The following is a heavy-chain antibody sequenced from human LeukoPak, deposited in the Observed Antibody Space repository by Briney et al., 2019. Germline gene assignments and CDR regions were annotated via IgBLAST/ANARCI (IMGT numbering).Heavy chain of an antibody. CDR2: IYTSGST. V-gene: IGHV4-4*09. J-gene: IGHJ3*02. Sequence: SETLSLTCTVSGGSISSYYWSWIRQPPGKGLEWIGYIYTSGSTNYNPSLKSRVTISVDTSKNQFSLRLSSVTAADTAVYYCARRSTPYVAFDIWGQGTMVTVSS. CDR1: GGSISSYY. D-gene: IGHD3-10*01. CDR3: ARRSTPYVAFDI.